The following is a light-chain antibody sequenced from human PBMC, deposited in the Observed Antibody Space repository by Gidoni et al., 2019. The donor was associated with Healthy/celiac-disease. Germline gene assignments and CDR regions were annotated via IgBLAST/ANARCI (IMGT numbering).Light chain of an antibody. CDR1: SGSIASND. Sequence: NFMLTQPHSVSESPGKTVTISCTRSSGSIASNDAQWYQQPPGSSPTTVIYEDNQRPSGVPDRFSGSIDSSSNSASLTISGLKTEDEADYYCQSYDSSNHWVFGGGTKLTVL. J-gene: IGLJ3*02. CDR3: QSYDSSNHWV. CDR2: EDN. V-gene: IGLV6-57*01.